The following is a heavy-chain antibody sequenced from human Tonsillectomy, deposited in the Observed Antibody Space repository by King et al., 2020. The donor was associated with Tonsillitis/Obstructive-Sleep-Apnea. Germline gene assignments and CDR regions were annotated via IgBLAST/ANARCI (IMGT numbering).Heavy chain of an antibody. CDR2: ISSSGTSI. Sequence: VQLVESGGGLVKPGGSLRLSCAASGFTFSDFYMSWIRQAPGKGLEWVSYISSSGTSISYADSVTGRFTISRDNAKNSLYLQMNRLRAEDTAVYYCARGGAVGATGGNFDYWGQGTLVTVSS. J-gene: IGHJ4*02. D-gene: IGHD1-26*01. V-gene: IGHV3-11*01. CDR1: GFTFSDFY. CDR3: ARGGAVGATGGNFDY.